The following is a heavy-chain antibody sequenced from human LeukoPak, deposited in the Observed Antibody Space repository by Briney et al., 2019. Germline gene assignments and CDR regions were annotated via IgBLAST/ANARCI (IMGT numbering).Heavy chain of an antibody. CDR1: GFIFSNYA. V-gene: IGHV3-64*02. J-gene: IGHJ4*02. Sequence: GGSLRLSSAASGFIFSNYAMYWVRQAPGKGLESVAAISTKGGSTSYADSVKGRMTISRDDSKNTLFLQMGSLTTDDMGLYFCARDRSGAFDYWGQGTLVTVSS. CDR3: ARDRSGAFDY. CDR2: ISTKGGST. D-gene: IGHD6-19*01.